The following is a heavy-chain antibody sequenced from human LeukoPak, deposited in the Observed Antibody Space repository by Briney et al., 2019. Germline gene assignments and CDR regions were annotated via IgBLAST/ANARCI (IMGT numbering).Heavy chain of an antibody. CDR3: AKDLGGGHDY. CDR1: GFTFSGYG. V-gene: IGHV3-30*18. Sequence: PGRSLRLSCAASGFTFSGYGMHWVRQAPGKGLEWVAVISYDGSNKYYADSVKGRFTISRDNSKNTLYLQMNSLRAEDTAVYYCAKDLGGGHDYWGQGTLVTVSS. CDR2: ISYDGSNK. D-gene: IGHD2-21*01. J-gene: IGHJ4*02.